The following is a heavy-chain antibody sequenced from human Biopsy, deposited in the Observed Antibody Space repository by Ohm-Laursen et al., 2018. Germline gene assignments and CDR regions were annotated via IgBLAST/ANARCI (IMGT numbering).Heavy chain of an antibody. D-gene: IGHD6-6*01. V-gene: IGHV4-39*07. CDR3: ARGEYSSSIFDH. CDR1: GDSISSSTYY. CDR2: IRNT. Sequence: SDTLSLTCSVSGDSISSSTYYWGWIRQPPGKGLEWIGTIRNTYFRTSLKSRVTMSVDTSKKQLSLKVRSVTAADTAVYYCARGEYSSSIFDHWGQGTLVTVSS. J-gene: IGHJ4*02.